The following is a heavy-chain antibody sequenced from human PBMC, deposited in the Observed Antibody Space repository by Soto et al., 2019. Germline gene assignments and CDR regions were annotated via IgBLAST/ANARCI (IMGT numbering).Heavy chain of an antibody. CDR3: AKDYLRYSSSWYGLFDY. CDR2: ISGSGGST. V-gene: IGHV3-23*01. CDR1: GFTFSSYA. J-gene: IGHJ4*02. D-gene: IGHD6-13*01. Sequence: EVQLLESGGGLVQPGGSLRLSCAASGFTFSSYAMSWVRQAPGKGLEWVSAISGSGGSTYYADSVKGRFTISRDNSKNTLYLQMNSLRAEDTAVCYCAKDYLRYSSSWYGLFDYWGQGTLVTVSS.